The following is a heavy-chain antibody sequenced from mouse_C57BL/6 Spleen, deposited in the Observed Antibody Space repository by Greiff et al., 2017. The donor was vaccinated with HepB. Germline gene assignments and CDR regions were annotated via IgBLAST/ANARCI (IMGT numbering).Heavy chain of an antibody. V-gene: IGHV14-3*01. CDR2: IDPANGNT. D-gene: IGHD1-1*01. J-gene: IGHJ1*03. Sequence: EVQGVESVAELVRPGASVKLSCTASGFNIKNTYMHWVKQRPEQGLEWIGRIDPANGNTKYAPKFQGKATITADTSSNTAYLQLSSLTSEDTAIYYCARDYGSSHWYFDVWGTGTTVTVSS. CDR3: ARDYGSSHWYFDV. CDR1: GFNIKNTY.